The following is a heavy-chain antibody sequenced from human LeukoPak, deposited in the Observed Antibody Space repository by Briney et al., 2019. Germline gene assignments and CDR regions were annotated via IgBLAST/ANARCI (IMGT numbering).Heavy chain of an antibody. J-gene: IGHJ4*02. V-gene: IGHV3-48*03. Sequence: GGSLRLSCAASGFTFSSYEMNWVRQAPGKGLEWVSYISSSGSTIYYADSVKGRFTISRDNAKNTLYLQMNSLRAEDTAVYYCAAGEMAPDYWGQGTLVTVSS. CDR3: AAGEMAPDY. CDR2: ISSSGSTI. D-gene: IGHD5-24*01. CDR1: GFTFSSYE.